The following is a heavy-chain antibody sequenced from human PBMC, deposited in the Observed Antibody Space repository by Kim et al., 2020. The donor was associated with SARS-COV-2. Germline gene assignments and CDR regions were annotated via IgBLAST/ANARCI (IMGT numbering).Heavy chain of an antibody. CDR2: ISGSGGST. CDR3: AKSAPTYYDILTGYPVIDAFDI. CDR1: GFTFSSYA. D-gene: IGHD3-9*01. Sequence: GGSLRLSCAASGFTFSSYAMSWVRQAPGKGLEWVSAISGSGGSTYYADSVKGRFTISRDNSKNTLYLQMNSLRAEDTAVYYCAKSAPTYYDILTGYPVIDAFDIWGQGTMVTVSS. V-gene: IGHV3-23*01. J-gene: IGHJ3*02.